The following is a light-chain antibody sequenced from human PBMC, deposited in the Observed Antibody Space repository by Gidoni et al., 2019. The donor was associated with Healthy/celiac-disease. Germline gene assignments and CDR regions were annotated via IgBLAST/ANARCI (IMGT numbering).Light chain of an antibody. V-gene: IGKV3-20*01. CDR3: QQYGSSPGSGT. J-gene: IGKJ1*01. CDR1: QSVSSSY. CDR2: GAS. Sequence: EIVLTQSPGTLSLSPGERATLSCRASQSVSSSYLAWYQQKPGQAPRLLIYGASSRATGIPDRFSGSGSGTDFTLTISRLEPEDFAVYYCQQYGSSPGSGTFGQXTKVEIK.